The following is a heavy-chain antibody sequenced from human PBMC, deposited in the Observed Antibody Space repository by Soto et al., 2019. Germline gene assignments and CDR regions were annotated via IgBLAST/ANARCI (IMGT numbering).Heavy chain of an antibody. V-gene: IGHV1-69*12. CDR2: IIPIFGTA. J-gene: IGHJ6*02. CDR1: GGTFSSYA. Sequence: QVQLVQSGAEVKKPGSSVKVSCKASGGTFSSYAISWVRQAPGQGLEWMGGIIPIFGTANYAQTFQGRVTITADEATSTAYIELSSLRSEDPAVYYCARGLSDYYCMDVCGQGTTVTVSS. CDR3: ARGLSDYYCMDV.